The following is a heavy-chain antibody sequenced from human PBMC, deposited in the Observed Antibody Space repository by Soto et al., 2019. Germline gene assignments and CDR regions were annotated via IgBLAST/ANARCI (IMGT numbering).Heavy chain of an antibody. CDR2: IIPIPGTA. J-gene: IGHJ6*02. V-gene: IGHV1-69*01. CDR1: GGTFSSYA. Sequence: QVQLVQSGAEVKKPGSSVKVSCKASGGTFSSYAISWVRQAPGQGLEWMGGIIPIPGTANYAQKFQGRVTITADESTSTAYMELGSLRSEDPAVYYCARSQGSSTSLEIYYYYYYGMDVWGQGTTVTVSS. D-gene: IGHD2-2*01. CDR3: ARSQGSSTSLEIYYYYYYGMDV.